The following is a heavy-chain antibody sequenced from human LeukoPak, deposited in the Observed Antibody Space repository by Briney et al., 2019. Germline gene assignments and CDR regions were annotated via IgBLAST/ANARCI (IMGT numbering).Heavy chain of an antibody. CDR2: FYYSGST. Sequence: SETLSLTRTVSGGSISSSSDYWGWIRQPPGKGLEYIGSFYYSGSTYYNPSLKSRVTMSVDTSKNQFSLKLSSVTAADTAVYYCIRGDRGSNFYWGQGTRVTVSS. D-gene: IGHD1-26*01. J-gene: IGHJ4*02. CDR1: GGSISSSSDY. V-gene: IGHV4-39*07. CDR3: IRGDRGSNFY.